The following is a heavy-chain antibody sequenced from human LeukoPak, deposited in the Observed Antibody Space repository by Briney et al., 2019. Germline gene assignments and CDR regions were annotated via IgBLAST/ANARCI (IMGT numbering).Heavy chain of an antibody. CDR2: ISSASNTI. CDR3: ARAGSAGFDY. CDR1: GFTFSRYS. D-gene: IGHD6-25*01. V-gene: IGHV3-48*04. J-gene: IGHJ4*02. Sequence: GGSLRLSCAASGFTFSRYSMNWVRQAPGKGLEWVSYISSASNTIYYADSVKGRFTISRDNAKNSLFLQMNSLRAEDTAVYYCARAGSAGFDYWGQGTLVTVSS.